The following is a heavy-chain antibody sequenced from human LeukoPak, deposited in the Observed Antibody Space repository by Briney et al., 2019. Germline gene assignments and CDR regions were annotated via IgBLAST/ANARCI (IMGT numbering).Heavy chain of an antibody. CDR3: ARVRYCSSTSCYDRNGAFDI. D-gene: IGHD2-2*01. CDR2: ISSSSSYI. CDR1: GFTFSSYS. J-gene: IGHJ3*02. V-gene: IGHV3-21*01. Sequence: GGSLRLSYAPSGFTFSSYSMNWVRQAPGKGLEWVSSISSSSSYIYYADSVKGRFTISRDNATSSLYLQMNSLRAEDTAVYYCARVRYCSSTSCYDRNGAFDIWGQGTMVTVSS.